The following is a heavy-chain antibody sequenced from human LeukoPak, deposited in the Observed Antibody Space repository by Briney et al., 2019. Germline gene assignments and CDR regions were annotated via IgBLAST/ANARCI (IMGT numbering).Heavy chain of an antibody. Sequence: GGSLRLSCAASGFTFSSYAMHWVRQAPGKGLEWVAFIGYDGSNEYYADSVKGRFTTSRDNSKNTLYLQMNSLRPEDTAVYYCATRQTTPDYYMDVWGKGTTVTVSS. CDR2: IGYDGSNE. J-gene: IGHJ6*03. V-gene: IGHV3-30*02. CDR3: ATRQTTPDYYMDV. D-gene: IGHD1/OR15-1a*01. CDR1: GFTFSSYA.